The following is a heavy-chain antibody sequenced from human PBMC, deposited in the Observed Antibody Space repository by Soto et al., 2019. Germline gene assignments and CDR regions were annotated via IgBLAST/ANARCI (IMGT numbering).Heavy chain of an antibody. J-gene: IGHJ4*02. CDR1: GLTFSRAG. CDR2: ISDDANTI. CDR3: AKDKGKRYFDY. Sequence: QVQLVESGGGVVPPGRSLRLSCAASGLTFSRAGMHWVRQAPGKGLEWVALISDDANTIYYADSVRGRFTISRDNSKDTLYLQMNSLRAEDTAVYYCAKDKGKRYFDYWGQGILVTVSS. V-gene: IGHV3-30*18.